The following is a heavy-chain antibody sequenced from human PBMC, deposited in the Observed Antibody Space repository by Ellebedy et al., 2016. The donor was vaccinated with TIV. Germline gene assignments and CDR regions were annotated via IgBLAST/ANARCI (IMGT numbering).Heavy chain of an antibody. V-gene: IGHV4-39*01. CDR2: ITYSAMT. CDR1: GASISRSPDY. D-gene: IGHD5-24*01. J-gene: IGHJ4*02. CDR3: ARHAVEMDTISYFDN. Sequence: GSLRLSXTVSGASISRSPDYWAWIRQPPGKGLEWIGSITYSAMTHYTPSLRGRVTISVDTSKNQFSLKLSSVTAADTAVYYCARHAVEMDTISYFDNWGQGTLVTVSS.